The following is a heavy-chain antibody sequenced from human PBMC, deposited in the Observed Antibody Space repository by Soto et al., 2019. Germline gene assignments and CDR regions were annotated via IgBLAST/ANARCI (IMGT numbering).Heavy chain of an antibody. J-gene: IGHJ2*01. CDR3: ARDQGIPYCGGDCYSDWYFDL. D-gene: IGHD2-21*01. V-gene: IGHV1-3*01. CDR1: GYTFTNYA. CDR2: LNPGNGNT. Sequence: QVQLVQSGAEVTEPGASVKVSCRASGYTFTNYAIHWVRQAPRQRLEWMGWLNPGNGNTKYPQKFQGRVTITRDTSASTAYMFLSSLRSEDTAVYYCARDQGIPYCGGDCYSDWYFDLWGRGTLVTVSS.